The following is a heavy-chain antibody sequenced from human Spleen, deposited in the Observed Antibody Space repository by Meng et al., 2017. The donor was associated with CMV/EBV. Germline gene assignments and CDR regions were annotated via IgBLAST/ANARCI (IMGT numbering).Heavy chain of an antibody. CDR2: IYYSGST. CDR3: ASWGGEYFQH. CDR1: GGSISSSSYY. D-gene: IGHD3-16*01. Sequence: RPPLPGSGPGLVKPSETLSLTCTVSGGSISSSSYYWGWIRQPPGKGLEWIGSIYYSGSTYYNPSLKSRVTISVDTSKNQFSLKLSSVTAADTAVYYCASWGGEYFQHWGQGTLVTVSS. J-gene: IGHJ1*01. V-gene: IGHV4-39*06.